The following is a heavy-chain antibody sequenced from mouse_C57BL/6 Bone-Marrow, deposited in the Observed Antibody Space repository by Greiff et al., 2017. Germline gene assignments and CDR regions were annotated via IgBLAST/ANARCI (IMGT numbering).Heavy chain of an antibody. CDR2: IHPNSGST. V-gene: IGHV1-64*01. CDR3: ARKRNVTPVFFDY. J-gene: IGHJ2*01. Sequence: VQLQQPGAELVKPGASVKLSCKASGYTFTSYWMHWVKQRPGQGLEWIGMIHPNSGSTNYNEKFKSKATLTVDKSSSTAYMQLSSLTSEDAAVYYCARKRNVTPVFFDYWGQGTTLTVSA. D-gene: IGHD1-1*01. CDR1: GYTFTSYW.